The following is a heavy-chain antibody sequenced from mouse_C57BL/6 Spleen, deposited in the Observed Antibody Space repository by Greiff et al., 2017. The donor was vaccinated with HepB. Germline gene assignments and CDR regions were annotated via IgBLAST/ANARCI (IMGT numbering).Heavy chain of an antibody. CDR2: ISSGSSTI. V-gene: IGHV5-17*01. J-gene: IGHJ4*01. CDR1: GFTFSDYG. D-gene: IGHD2-9*01. Sequence: EVQGVESGGGLVKPGGSLKLSCAASGFTFSDYGMHWVRQAPEKGLEWVAYISSGSSTIYYADTVKGRFTISRDNAKNTLFLQMTSLRSEDAAMYYCARPYYGYDDAMDYWGQGTSVTVSS. CDR3: ARPYYGYDDAMDY.